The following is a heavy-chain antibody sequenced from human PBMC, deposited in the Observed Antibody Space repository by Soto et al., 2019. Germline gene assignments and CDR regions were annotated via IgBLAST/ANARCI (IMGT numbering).Heavy chain of an antibody. J-gene: IGHJ4*02. CDR1: GFTFSSYA. D-gene: IGHD2-21*02. CDR3: AKKRQAVTVPRDFDY. V-gene: IGHV3-23*01. CDR2: INGNGAST. Sequence: EVQLLESGGGLVQPGGSLRLSCAASGFTFSSYAMYWVRQAPGKGLEWVSSINGNGASTHYADSVEGRFTISRDNSKGTLHLQMNCLRAEDTALYYFAKKRQAVTVPRDFDYWGQGIPYTVSS.